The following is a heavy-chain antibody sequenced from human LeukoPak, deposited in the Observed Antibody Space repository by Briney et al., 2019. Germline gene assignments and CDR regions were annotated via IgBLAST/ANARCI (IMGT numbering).Heavy chain of an antibody. CDR1: GYTFINFG. J-gene: IGHJ5*02. CDR2: ISTYNGNT. CDR3: ARYCTSAPCYAFDP. Sequence: ASVKVSCKASGYTFINFGVSWVRQAPGQGLEWMGWISTYNGNTEYAKKFQGRVTMPTDTSTSTAYMELRSLRSDDTAVYYCARYCTSAPCYAFDPWGQGSLVTVSS. D-gene: IGHD2-2*01. V-gene: IGHV1-18*01.